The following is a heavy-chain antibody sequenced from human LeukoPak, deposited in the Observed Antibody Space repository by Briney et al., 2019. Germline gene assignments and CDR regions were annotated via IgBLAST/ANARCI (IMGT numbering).Heavy chain of an antibody. J-gene: IGHJ4*02. CDR1: GFTFSTYW. CDR2: IKQDGGEK. V-gene: IGHV3-7*01. Sequence: GGSMRLSCATSGFTFSTYWMSWVRQAPGKGLEWVGNIKQDGGEKYYVVSVKGRFTISRDNAKNSLYLQMNSLRAESTAVYYCASGDGFDYWGQGTLVTVSS. CDR3: ASGDGFDY.